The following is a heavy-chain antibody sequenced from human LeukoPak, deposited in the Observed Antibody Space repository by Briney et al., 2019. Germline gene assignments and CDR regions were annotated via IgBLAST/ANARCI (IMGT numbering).Heavy chain of an antibody. CDR2: IYYSGST. V-gene: IGHV4-59*08. CDR3: ARTYSSGWYADWFDP. D-gene: IGHD6-19*01. CDR1: GGSISSYY. J-gene: IGHJ5*02. Sequence: SETLSLTCTVSGGSISSYYWSWIRQPPGKGLEWIGYIYYSGSTNYNPSLKSRVTISVDTSKNQFSLKLSSVTAADTAVYYCARTYSSGWYADWFDPWGQGTLVTVSS.